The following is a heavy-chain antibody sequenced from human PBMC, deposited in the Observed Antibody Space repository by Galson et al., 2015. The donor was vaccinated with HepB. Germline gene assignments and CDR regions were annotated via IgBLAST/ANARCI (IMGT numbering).Heavy chain of an antibody. CDR3: ATPPDRVTFGGVIRQS. J-gene: IGHJ5*02. Sequence: SVKVSCKASGGTFSSYAISWVRQAPGQGLEWMGRIIPILGIANYAQKFQGRVTITADKSTSTAYMELSSLRSEDTAVYYCATPPDRVTFGGVIRQSWGQGTLVTVSS. CDR2: IIPILGIA. D-gene: IGHD3-16*02. V-gene: IGHV1-69*04. CDR1: GGTFSSYA.